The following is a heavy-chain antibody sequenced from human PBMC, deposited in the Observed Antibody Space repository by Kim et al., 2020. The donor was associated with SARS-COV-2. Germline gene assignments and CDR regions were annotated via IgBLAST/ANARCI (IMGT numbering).Heavy chain of an antibody. V-gene: IGHV3-23*01. D-gene: IGHD3-22*01. J-gene: IGHJ4*02. CDR2: IIGSGGST. Sequence: GGSLRLSCAASGFTFSSYAMSWVRQAPGKGLEWVSAIIGSGGSTYYADSVKGRFTISRDNSKNTLYLQMNSLRAEDTAVYYCAKANYYDSSGYGADYWGQGTLVTVSS. CDR1: GFTFSSYA. CDR3: AKANYYDSSGYGADY.